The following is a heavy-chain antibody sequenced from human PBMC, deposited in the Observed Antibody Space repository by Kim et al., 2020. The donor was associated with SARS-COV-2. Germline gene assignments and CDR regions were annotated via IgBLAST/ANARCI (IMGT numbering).Heavy chain of an antibody. D-gene: IGHD3-10*01. CDR1: GGTFSSYA. Sequence: SVKVSCKASGGTFSSYAISWVRQAPGQGLEWMGGIIPIFGTANYAQKFQGRVTITADESTSTAYMELSSLRSEDTAVYYCAREPNYYYGSGSYYNAAGHFDYWGQGTLVTVSS. V-gene: IGHV1-69*13. CDR3: AREPNYYYGSGSYYNAAGHFDY. CDR2: IIPIFGTA. J-gene: IGHJ4*02.